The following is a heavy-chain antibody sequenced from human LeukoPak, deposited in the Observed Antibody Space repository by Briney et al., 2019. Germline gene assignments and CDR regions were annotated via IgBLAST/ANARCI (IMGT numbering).Heavy chain of an antibody. V-gene: IGHV1-69*05. CDR2: IIPIFGTA. CDR1: GGTFSSYT. CDR3: ARDLARSYGSGSYYHDAFDI. D-gene: IGHD3-10*01. J-gene: IGHJ3*02. Sequence: SVKVSCKASGGTFSSYTISWVRQAPGQGLEWMGGIIPIFGTANYAQKFQGRVTITTDESTSTAYMELSSLRSEDTAVYYCARDLARSYGSGSYYHDAFDIWGQGTMVTVSS.